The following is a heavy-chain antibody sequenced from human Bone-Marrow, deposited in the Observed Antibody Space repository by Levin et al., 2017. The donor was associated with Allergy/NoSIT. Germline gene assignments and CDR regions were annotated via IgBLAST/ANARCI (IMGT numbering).Heavy chain of an antibody. J-gene: IGHJ5*02. V-gene: IGHV3-30*04. D-gene: IGHD6-19*01. CDR3: ARASGSGWYDYNWFDP. CDR1: GFTFSSYA. CDR2: ISYDGSNK. Sequence: LSLTCAASGFTFSSYAMHWVRQAPGKGLEWVAVISYDGSNKYYADSVKGRFTISRDNSKNTLYLQMNSLRAEDTAVYYCARASGSGWYDYNWFDPWGQGTLVTVSS.